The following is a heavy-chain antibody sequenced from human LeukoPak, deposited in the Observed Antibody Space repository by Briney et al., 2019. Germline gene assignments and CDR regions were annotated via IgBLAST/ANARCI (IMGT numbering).Heavy chain of an antibody. CDR3: AIMHRYYDGSGYWVQ. V-gene: IGHV3-23*01. Sequence: GGSLRLSCAASGFTFSSYAMSWVRQAPGKGLVWVSGISTSGGSTSYADSVKGRFTISRDNPRNTLYMQMNSLRDEDTAVYYCAIMHRYYDGSGYWVQWGQGTLVTVSS. CDR1: GFTFSSYA. D-gene: IGHD3-22*01. CDR2: ISTSGGST. J-gene: IGHJ4*02.